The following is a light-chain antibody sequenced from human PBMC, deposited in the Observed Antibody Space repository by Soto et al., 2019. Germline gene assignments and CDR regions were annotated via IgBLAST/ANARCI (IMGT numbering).Light chain of an antibody. V-gene: IGLV2-18*02. Sequence: QSVLTQPPSVSGSPGQSVAISCTGTSRDVRSYNRVSWYQQPPGTAPKLMIYDVSNRPSGVPDRFSGSKSGNTASLTISGLQAEVEADYYCNSYTTSSTYVFGTGTKVTVL. CDR3: NSYTTSSTYV. J-gene: IGLJ1*01. CDR2: DVS. CDR1: SRDVRSYNR.